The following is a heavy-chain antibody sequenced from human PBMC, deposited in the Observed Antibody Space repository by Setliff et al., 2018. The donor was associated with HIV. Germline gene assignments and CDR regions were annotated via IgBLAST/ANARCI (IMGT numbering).Heavy chain of an antibody. Sequence: GASVKVSCKASGYTFTGYFIHWVRQAPGQGFEWMGWMNPNTGNTHYAPKFQGRVTMTRDTSITTAYMEMTKLTSDDTATYYCAREIAAPQGFDYWGQGTLVTVSS. V-gene: IGHV1-2*02. J-gene: IGHJ4*02. CDR3: AREIAAPQGFDY. D-gene: IGHD6-25*01. CDR1: GYTFTGYF. CDR2: MNPNTGNT.